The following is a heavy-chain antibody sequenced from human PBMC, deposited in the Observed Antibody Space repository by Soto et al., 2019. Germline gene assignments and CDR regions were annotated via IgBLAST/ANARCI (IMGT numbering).Heavy chain of an antibody. CDR2: IIPIFGTA. D-gene: IGHD3-9*01. CDR3: ALTLRYFDWLLTYNWFDP. Sequence: SVKVSCKASGGTFSSYAISWVRQAPGQGLEWMGGIIPIFGTANYAQKFQGRVTITADESTSKAYMELSSLRSEDTAVYYCALTLRYFDWLLTYNWFDPWGQVTRVNVSS. V-gene: IGHV1-69*13. CDR1: GGTFSSYA. J-gene: IGHJ5*02.